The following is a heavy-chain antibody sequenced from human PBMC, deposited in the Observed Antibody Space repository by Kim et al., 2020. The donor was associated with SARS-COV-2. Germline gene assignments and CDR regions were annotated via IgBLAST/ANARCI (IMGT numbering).Heavy chain of an antibody. CDR2: ISTGTCDT. J-gene: IGHJ4*02. CDR3: LRVVTHPDY. D-gene: IGHD2-21*01. Sequence: ASVKVSCKTSGYSFSRHVIHWVRQAPGQRFEWMGWISTGTCDTRYSPIFLGRVTITSDTSAVYMELSGLTSEDTAVYYCLRVVTHPDYWCPGTPVIVSS. V-gene: IGHV1-3*04. CDR1: GYSFSRHV.